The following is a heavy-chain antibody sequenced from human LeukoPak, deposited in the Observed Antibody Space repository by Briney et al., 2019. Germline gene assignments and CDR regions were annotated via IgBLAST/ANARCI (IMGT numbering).Heavy chain of an antibody. V-gene: IGHV1-2*02. J-gene: IGHJ4*02. CDR2: INPKSGVT. CDR1: KYTFTDYY. CDR3: ARDAWLVGATNLYYFDH. D-gene: IGHD1-26*01. Sequence: GASVKVSCKASKYTFTDYYMHWVRLAPGQGLEWLGWINPKSGVTNYAQKFQGRVAMTRDPSISSAYMELNSLRSDDTAVYYCARDAWLVGATNLYYFDHWGQGTLVTVSS.